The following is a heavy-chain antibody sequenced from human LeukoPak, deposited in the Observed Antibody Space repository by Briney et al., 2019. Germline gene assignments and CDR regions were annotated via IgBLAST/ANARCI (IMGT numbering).Heavy chain of an antibody. J-gene: IGHJ6*02. CDR2: IYYSGST. D-gene: IGHD3-10*01. CDR1: GGSISSYY. V-gene: IGHV4-59*01. Sequence: SETLSLTCTVSGGSISSYYWSWIRQPPGKGLEWIGYIYYSGSTNYNPSLKSRVTISVDTSKNQFSLKLSSVTAADTAVYYCARVSVHYGMDVWGQGTTVTVSS. CDR3: ARVSVHYGMDV.